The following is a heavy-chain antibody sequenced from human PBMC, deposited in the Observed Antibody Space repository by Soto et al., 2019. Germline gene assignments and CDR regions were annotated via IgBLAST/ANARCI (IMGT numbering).Heavy chain of an antibody. D-gene: IGHD1-26*01. V-gene: IGHV3-23*01. Sequence: LRLSCAASGFTFSRYAMSWVRQAPGKGLEWVSTFSGPGGGTHYADSVKGRFTISRDNFKSSLYLQMSSLRAEDTAVYYCAKGKISTTTYTSFDSWGQGTLVTVSS. CDR2: FSGPGGGT. J-gene: IGHJ5*01. CDR1: GFTFSRYA. CDR3: AKGKISTTTYTSFDS.